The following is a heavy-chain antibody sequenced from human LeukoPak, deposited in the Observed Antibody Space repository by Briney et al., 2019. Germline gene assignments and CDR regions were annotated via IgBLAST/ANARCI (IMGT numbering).Heavy chain of an antibody. CDR2: ISSSSSYI. V-gene: IGHV3-21*01. CDR1: GFTFSSYA. CDR3: AWGAAAPSEYFQH. J-gene: IGHJ1*01. Sequence: PGGSLRLSCAASGFTFSSYAMSWVRQAPGKGLEWVSSISSSSSYIYYADSVKGRFTISRDNAKNSLYLQMNSLRAEDTAVYYCAWGAAAPSEYFQHWGQGTLVTVSS. D-gene: IGHD6-13*01.